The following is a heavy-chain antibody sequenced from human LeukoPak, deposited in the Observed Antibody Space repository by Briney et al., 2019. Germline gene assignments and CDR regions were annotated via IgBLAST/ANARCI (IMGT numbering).Heavy chain of an antibody. J-gene: IGHJ4*02. V-gene: IGHV1-2*06. CDR1: GYTFTGYY. CDR3: ANWYCSSTSCYVD. D-gene: IGHD2-2*01. Sequence: ASVMVSCKASGYTFTGYYMHWVRQAPGQGLEWMGRINPNSGGTNYAQKFQGRVTMTRDTSISTAYMELSRLRSDDTAVYYCANWYCSSTSCYVDWGQGTLVTVSS. CDR2: INPNSGGT.